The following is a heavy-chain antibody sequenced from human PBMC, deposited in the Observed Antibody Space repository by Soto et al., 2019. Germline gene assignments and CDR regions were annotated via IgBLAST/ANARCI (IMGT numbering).Heavy chain of an antibody. CDR3: ARKDYYRSGIYYFDS. V-gene: IGHV1-3*01. Sequence: QVQLVQSGAEVKKPGASVKVSCKASGYTFTTYPIHWVRQAPGQGLEWMGWINPGNGDRDYLQKFQGRVTVTRDTSASTAHMELSSLTSEDTAVYSCARKDYYRSGIYYFDSWGQGTLVTVSS. CDR1: GYTFTTYP. J-gene: IGHJ4*02. CDR2: INPGNGDR. D-gene: IGHD3-10*01.